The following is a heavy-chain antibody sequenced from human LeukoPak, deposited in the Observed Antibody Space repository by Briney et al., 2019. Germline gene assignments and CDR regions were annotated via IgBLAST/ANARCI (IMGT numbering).Heavy chain of an antibody. Sequence: LRLSCAASGFTFSDYYMSWIRQAPGKGLEWIGSIYHSGSTYYNPSLKSRVTISVDTSKNQFSLKLSSVTAADTAVYYCARGLYDIPTRGFDYWGQGTLVTVSS. CDR2: IYHSGST. CDR1: GFTFSDYY. D-gene: IGHD3-9*01. J-gene: IGHJ4*02. V-gene: IGHV4-38-2*01. CDR3: ARGLYDIPTRGFDY.